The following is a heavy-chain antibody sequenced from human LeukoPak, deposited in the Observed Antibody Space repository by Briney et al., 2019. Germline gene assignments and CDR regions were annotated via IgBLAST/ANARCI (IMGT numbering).Heavy chain of an antibody. J-gene: IGHJ3*01. V-gene: IGHV4-59*11. CDR3: ARDPTTVTKGFDV. CDR1: DDSFSTHD. CDR2: ISSIGST. D-gene: IGHD4-17*01. Sequence: MTSETLSLTCSVSDDSFSTHDWTWLRHPPGKGLEWIGYISSIGSTNYNPSLKSRVTITVDTSKKQFSLKMTSVTAADTAVYYCARDPTTVTKGFDVWGQGTMVTVSS.